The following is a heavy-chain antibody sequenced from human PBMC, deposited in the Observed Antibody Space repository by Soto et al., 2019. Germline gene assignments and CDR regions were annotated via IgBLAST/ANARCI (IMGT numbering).Heavy chain of an antibody. J-gene: IGHJ4*02. D-gene: IGHD3-10*01. Sequence: SLRLSCAASGFTFSSYSMNWVRQAPGKGLEWVSSISSSSSYIYYADSVKGRFTISRDNAKNSLYLQMNSLRAEDTAVYYCARDQITMVRGVIITIGFDYWGQGTLVTVSS. CDR1: GFTFSSYS. CDR3: ARDQITMVRGVIITIGFDY. V-gene: IGHV3-21*01. CDR2: ISSSSSYI.